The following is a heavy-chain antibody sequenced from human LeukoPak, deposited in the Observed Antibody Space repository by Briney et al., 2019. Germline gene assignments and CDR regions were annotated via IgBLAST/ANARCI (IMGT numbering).Heavy chain of an antibody. CDR3: ARGDYYDSSGYYYPAGYYFDY. CDR2: ISYDGNNK. D-gene: IGHD3-22*01. Sequence: GGSLRLSCAASGFTFSSYAMHWVRQAPGKGLEWVAVISYDGNNKYYADSVKGRFTISRDNSKNTLYLQMNSLRAEDTAVYYCARGDYYDSSGYYYPAGYYFDYWGQGTLVTVSS. CDR1: GFTFSSYA. J-gene: IGHJ4*02. V-gene: IGHV3-30-3*01.